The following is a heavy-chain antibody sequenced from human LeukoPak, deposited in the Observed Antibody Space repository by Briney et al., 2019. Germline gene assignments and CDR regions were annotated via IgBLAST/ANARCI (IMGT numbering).Heavy chain of an antibody. Sequence: SETLSLTCTVSGGSISSHYWSWIRQPPGKGLEWIGYIYYSGSTNYNPSLKSRVTISVDTSKNQFSLKLSSVTAADTAVYYCARAEGSGSLRHWYFDLWGRGTLVTVSS. V-gene: IGHV4-59*08. CDR2: IYYSGST. D-gene: IGHD3-10*01. CDR1: GGSISSHY. J-gene: IGHJ2*01. CDR3: ARAEGSGSLRHWYFDL.